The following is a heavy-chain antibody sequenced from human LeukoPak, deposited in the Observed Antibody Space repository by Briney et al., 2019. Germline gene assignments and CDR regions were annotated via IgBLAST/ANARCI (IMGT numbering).Heavy chain of an antibody. D-gene: IGHD2-2*01. J-gene: IGHJ4*02. CDR3: ARVIYGTSCYDC. Sequence: SETLYLTCAVSGGSISSGNWWSWIRQPPGKGLEWIGEIYHSGSTNYNPSLKSRVTISVDKSKNQFSLKLSSVTAADAAVYYCARVIYGTSCYDCWGQGTLVSVSS. CDR2: IYHSGST. V-gene: IGHV4-4*02. CDR1: GGSISSGNW.